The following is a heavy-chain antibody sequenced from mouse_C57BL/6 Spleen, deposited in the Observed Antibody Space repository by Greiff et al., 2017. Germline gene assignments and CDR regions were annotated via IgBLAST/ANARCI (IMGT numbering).Heavy chain of an antibody. J-gene: IGHJ3*01. CDR1: GYTFTSYW. CDR3: ARTTGYGNSWFAY. D-gene: IGHD2-1*01. CDR2: IDPSDSET. Sequence: VQLQQPGAELVRPGSSVKLSCKASGYTFTSYWMHWVKQRPIQGLEWIGNIDPSDSETHYNQKFKDKATLTVDKSSSTAYMQLSSLTSEDSAVYYCARTTGYGNSWFAYWGQGTLVTVSA. V-gene: IGHV1-52*01.